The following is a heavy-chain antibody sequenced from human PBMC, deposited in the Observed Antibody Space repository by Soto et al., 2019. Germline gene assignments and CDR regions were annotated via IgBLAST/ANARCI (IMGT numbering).Heavy chain of an antibody. J-gene: IGHJ4*02. V-gene: IGHV3-23*01. CDR1: AFTFISYS. CDR3: AKSPTVISTSFDY. CDR2: ISGSGGTT. Sequence: ASPTLSCISSAFTFISYSLNCLRQAPGRGLEWVSAISGSGGTTYYADSVKGRFTISRDNSKSTLFLQMNSLRAEDAAIYYCAKSPTVISTSFDYWGQGSLVTVSS. D-gene: IGHD3-22*01.